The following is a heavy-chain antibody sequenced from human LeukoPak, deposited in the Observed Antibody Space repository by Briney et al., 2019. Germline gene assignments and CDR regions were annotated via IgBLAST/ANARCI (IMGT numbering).Heavy chain of an antibody. CDR2: IYPGDSNT. Sequence: EESLKISCKGSGYSFINYWIGWVRQMPGKGLEWMGIIYPGDSNTRYSPSFQGQVTISADKSIGTAYLQWSSLTASDTAMYYCARRGYCSSTSCLGYFDYWGQGTLVTVSS. V-gene: IGHV5-51*01. D-gene: IGHD2-2*01. CDR3: ARRGYCSSTSCLGYFDY. J-gene: IGHJ4*02. CDR1: GYSFINYW.